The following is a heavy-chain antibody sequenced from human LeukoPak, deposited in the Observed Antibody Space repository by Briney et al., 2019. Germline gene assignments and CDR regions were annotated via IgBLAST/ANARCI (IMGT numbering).Heavy chain of an antibody. V-gene: IGHV3-23*01. CDR2: ISGSGGST. CDR3: AKAKAARHHFNWFDP. Sequence: GGSLRLSCAASGFTFSSYAMSWVRQAPGKGLEWVSAISGSGGSTYYADSVKGRFTISRDNSKNTLYLQMNSLRAEGTAVYYCAKAKAARHHFNWFDPWGQGTLVTVSS. CDR1: GFTFSSYA. D-gene: IGHD6-6*01. J-gene: IGHJ5*02.